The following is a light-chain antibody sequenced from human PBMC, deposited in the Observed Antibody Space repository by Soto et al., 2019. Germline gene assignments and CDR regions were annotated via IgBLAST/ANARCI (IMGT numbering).Light chain of an antibody. CDR1: QSISNY. V-gene: IGKV1-39*01. CDR3: QQSMSNLGT. CDR2: AAS. J-gene: IGKJ3*01. Sequence: DIPMTQSPSSLSASIGERVTITCRASQSISNYLNWFQQKPGEAPKLLIYAASSLPSGVPSRFSGSGSGTDFTLTISSLQREDFATYYCQQSMSNLGTFGPGTKVDIK.